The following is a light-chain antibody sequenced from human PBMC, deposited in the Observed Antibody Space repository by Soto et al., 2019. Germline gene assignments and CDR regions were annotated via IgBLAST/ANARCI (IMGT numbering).Light chain of an antibody. CDR2: GAS. V-gene: IGKV3-15*01. CDR1: HHVATN. CDR3: QQYTARPPWT. J-gene: IGKJ1*01. Sequence: EIVMTQSPVTLSVSPGERATLSCRASHHVATNLAWYQQKPGQPPRLLIYGASTRATGVSARFSGSGSGTEFTLTISSLQSDDVAVYYCQQYTARPPWTFGQGTRV.